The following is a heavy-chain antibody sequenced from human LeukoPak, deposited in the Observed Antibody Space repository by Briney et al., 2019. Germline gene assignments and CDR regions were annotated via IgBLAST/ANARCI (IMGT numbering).Heavy chain of an antibody. D-gene: IGHD3-10*01. J-gene: IGHJ6*02. CDR3: ARGGNMLVWFGEGGLDV. Sequence: VASVKVSCKASGGTFSNYAFSWVRQVPGQGLVWMGRIIPMLDIPNYAQKFQGRVTITADKSTSTSYMELSSLTSDDTAVYYCARGGNMLVWFGEGGLDVWGQGTTVTVSS. V-gene: IGHV1-69*04. CDR1: GGTFSNYA. CDR2: IIPMLDIP.